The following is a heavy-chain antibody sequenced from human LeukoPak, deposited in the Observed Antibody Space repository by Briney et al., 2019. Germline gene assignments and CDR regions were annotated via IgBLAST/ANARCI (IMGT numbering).Heavy chain of an antibody. CDR2: ISGSGGGT. J-gene: IGHJ4*02. CDR1: GFTFSSYA. D-gene: IGHD3-22*01. Sequence: GGSLRLSCAASGFTFSSYAMSWVRQAPEKGLEWVSAISGSGGGTYYADYVKGRFTISRDNSKNTLYLQVNSLRAEDTAVYYCAKYRGLRYYDDWGQGTLVTVSS. V-gene: IGHV3-23*01. CDR3: AKYRGLRYYDD.